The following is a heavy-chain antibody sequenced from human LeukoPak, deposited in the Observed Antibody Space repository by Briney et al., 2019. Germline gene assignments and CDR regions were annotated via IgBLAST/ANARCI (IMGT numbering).Heavy chain of an antibody. CDR3: AKDLQYYYYYGMDV. J-gene: IGHJ6*02. CDR1: GFTFSIYW. V-gene: IGHV3-30*18. CDR2: ISYDGSNK. Sequence: HTGGSLRLSCATSGFTFSIYWMHWVRQAPGKGLEWVAVISYDGSNKYYADSVKGRFTISRDNSKNTLYLQMNSLRAEDTAVYYCAKDLQYYYYYGMDVWGQGTTVTVSS.